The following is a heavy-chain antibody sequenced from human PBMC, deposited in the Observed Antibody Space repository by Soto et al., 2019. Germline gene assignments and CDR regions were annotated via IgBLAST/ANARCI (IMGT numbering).Heavy chain of an antibody. CDR2: IIPIFGTA. CDR3: ARGIHVDTAMVTNYYYYYGMDV. V-gene: IGHV1-69*01. D-gene: IGHD5-18*01. CDR1: GGTFSSYA. J-gene: IGHJ6*02. Sequence: QVQLVQSGAEVKKPGSSVKVSCKASGGTFSSYAISWVRQAPGQGLEWMGGIIPIFGTANYAQKFQGRVTITADEFTSTAYMELSSLRSEDTAVYYCARGIHVDTAMVTNYYYYYGMDVWGQGTTVTVSS.